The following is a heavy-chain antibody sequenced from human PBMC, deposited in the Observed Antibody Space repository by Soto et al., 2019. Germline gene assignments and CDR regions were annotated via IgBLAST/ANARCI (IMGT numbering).Heavy chain of an antibody. CDR3: AREMYYYGSGSKLFDY. Sequence: EVQLVESGGGLVQPGGSLRLSCAASGFTFSSYSMNWVRQAPGKGLEWVSSISSSSSYIYYADSVKGRFTISRDNAKNSLYLQMNSLRAEDTAVYYCAREMYYYGSGSKLFDYWGQGTLVTVSS. CDR2: ISSSSSYI. J-gene: IGHJ4*02. V-gene: IGHV3-21*01. D-gene: IGHD3-10*01. CDR1: GFTFSSYS.